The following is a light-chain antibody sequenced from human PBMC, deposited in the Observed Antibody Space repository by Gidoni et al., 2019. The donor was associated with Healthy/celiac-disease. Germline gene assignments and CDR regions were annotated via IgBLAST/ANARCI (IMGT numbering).Light chain of an antibody. V-gene: IGKV3-15*01. J-gene: IGKJ2*01. CDR1: QSVSSN. CDR3: QQYNNWPPYT. Sequence: EIVMTQSQATLSVSPGERATLSCRASQSVSSNIAWYQQKPGQAPRLLIYGESTRATGIPARFSGSGSGTEFTLTISSLQSEDFAVYYCQQYNNWPPYTFGQGTKLEIK. CDR2: GES.